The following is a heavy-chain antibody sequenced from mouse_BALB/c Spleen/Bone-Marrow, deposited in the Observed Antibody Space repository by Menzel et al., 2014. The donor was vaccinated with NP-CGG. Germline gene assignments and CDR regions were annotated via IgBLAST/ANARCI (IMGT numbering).Heavy chain of an antibody. CDR2: IDPANGDT. D-gene: IGHD2-10*02. V-gene: IGHV14-3*02. CDR3: ALLYGSYNY. CDR1: GFNIKDTY. J-gene: IGHJ2*01. Sequence: EVQVVESGAELVKPGASVKLSCTASGFNIKDTYMHWVKQRPEQGLEWIGRIDPANGDTKYDPKFQGKATITADTSSNTAYLQLSSLTSEDTAVYYCALLYGSYNYWGQGTTLTVSS.